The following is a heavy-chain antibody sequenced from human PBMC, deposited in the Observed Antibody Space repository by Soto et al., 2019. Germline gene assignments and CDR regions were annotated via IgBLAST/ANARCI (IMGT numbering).Heavy chain of an antibody. Sequence: EVQLLESGGGLVQPGGSLRLSCAASGFTFSSHVMTWVRQAPGKGLEWVASISSSGDDTFYADSAKGRFTISRDNSKNTLYFHIHSLGAEDTADYYCARDRFPVNLVVLTDQPSAVDLWGPGTRVTVSS. CDR3: ARDRFPVNLVVLTDQPSAVDL. D-gene: IGHD3-22*01. V-gene: IGHV3-23*01. CDR2: ISSSGDDT. J-gene: IGHJ4*02. CDR1: GFTFSSHV.